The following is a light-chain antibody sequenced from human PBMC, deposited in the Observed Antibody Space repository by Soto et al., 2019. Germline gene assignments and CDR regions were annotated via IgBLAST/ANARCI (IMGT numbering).Light chain of an antibody. J-gene: IGKJ1*01. V-gene: IGKV1-5*01. Sequence: DIQMTQSPSTLSASVGDRVTVTCLASQSISSWLAWYQQKPGKAPKLLIYDASSLESGVPSRFSGSGSGTEFTLTISSLQPDDFATYYCQQYNSYSPKWTFGQGTKVDIK. CDR1: QSISSW. CDR3: QQYNSYSPKWT. CDR2: DAS.